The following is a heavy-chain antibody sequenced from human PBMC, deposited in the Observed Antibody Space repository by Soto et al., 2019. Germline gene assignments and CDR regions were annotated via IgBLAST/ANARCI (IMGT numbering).Heavy chain of an antibody. J-gene: IGHJ6*02. Sequence: PSQTLSLTCAISGDSVSSNNAAWNWIRQSPSRGLEWLGRTYYRSKWYNDYAVSVKSRITINPDTSKNQFSLQLNSVTPEDTAVYYCARDGSVTGTDHYYYGMDVWGQGTTVTVSS. CDR3: ARDGSVTGTDHYYYGMDV. V-gene: IGHV6-1*01. CDR1: GDSVSSNNAA. D-gene: IGHD1-7*01. CDR2: TYYRSKWYN.